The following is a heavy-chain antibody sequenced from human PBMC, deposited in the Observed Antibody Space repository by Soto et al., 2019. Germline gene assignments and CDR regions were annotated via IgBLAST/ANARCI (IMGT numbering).Heavy chain of an antibody. J-gene: IGHJ4*02. D-gene: IGHD3-16*02. Sequence: EVQLLESGGGLVQPGGSLRLSCAASGFTFSNFAMFWVRQAPGKGLEWVSSISRTGGAAHYADSVNGRFTISRDNSKNTLFLQMDSLRAEDTAVYYCAKAYDYIWRSYPRELDYWGQGTLVTVSS. CDR2: ISRTGGAA. V-gene: IGHV3-23*01. CDR1: GFTFSNFA. CDR3: AKAYDYIWRSYPRELDY.